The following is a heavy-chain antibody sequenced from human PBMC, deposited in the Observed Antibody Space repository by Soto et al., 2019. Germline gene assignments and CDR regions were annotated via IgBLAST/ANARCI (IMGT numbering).Heavy chain of an antibody. CDR3: ARHAECYGGSLYCFEY. D-gene: IGHD4-17*01. J-gene: IGHJ4*02. V-gene: IGHV4-39*01. CDR2: SYYSGST. CDR1: GGSIISSSYF. Sequence: PSETLSRTWTASGGSIISSSYFWGWIGQPPGKGLEWIGSSYYSGSTYYNPSLKSRVTISVDPSKNQFSLKLTSLTAADTPVFSCARHAECYGGSLYCFEYWGEGTLVPVSS.